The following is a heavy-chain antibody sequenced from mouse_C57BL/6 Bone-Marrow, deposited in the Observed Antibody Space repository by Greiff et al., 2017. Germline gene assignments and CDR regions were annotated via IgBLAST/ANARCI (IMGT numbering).Heavy chain of an antibody. CDR1: GYSITSCYY. CDR3: ARGDYYGRDAMDY. Sequence: EVQVVESGPGLVKPSQSLSLTCSVTGYSITSCYYWNWIRQFPGNKLEWMGYISYDGSNNYNPSLKNRISITRDTSKNQFFLKVNSGTTEDTAAYYCARGDYYGRDAMDYWGQGTSVTVSS. D-gene: IGHD1-1*01. CDR2: ISYDGSN. J-gene: IGHJ4*01. V-gene: IGHV3-6*01.